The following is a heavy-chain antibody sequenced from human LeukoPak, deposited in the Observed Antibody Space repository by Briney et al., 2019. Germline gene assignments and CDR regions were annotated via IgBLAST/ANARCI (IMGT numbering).Heavy chain of an antibody. CDR1: GGTFSSYA. CDR3: ARGLLGYCSGGSCPAYYFDY. J-gene: IGHJ4*02. D-gene: IGHD2-15*01. Sequence: GASVKVSCTASGGTFSSYAISWVRQAPGQGLEWMGGIIPIFGTANYAQKFQGRVTITADESTSTAYMELSSLRSEDTAVYYCARGLLGYCSGGSCPAYYFDYWGQGTLVTVSS. V-gene: IGHV1-69*13. CDR2: IIPIFGTA.